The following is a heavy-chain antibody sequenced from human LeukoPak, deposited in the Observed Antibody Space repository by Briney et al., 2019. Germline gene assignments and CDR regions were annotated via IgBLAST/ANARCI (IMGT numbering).Heavy chain of an antibody. Sequence: SETLSLTCTGSGGSISSGSYYWSWIRQPAGKGLEWIGRIYTSGSTNYNPSLKSRVTISVDTSKNQFSLKLSSVTAADTAVYYCARGGSSSTGYAFDIWGQGTMVTVSS. CDR2: IYTSGST. V-gene: IGHV4-61*02. J-gene: IGHJ3*02. CDR1: GGSISSGSYY. CDR3: ARGGSSSTGYAFDI. D-gene: IGHD6-6*01.